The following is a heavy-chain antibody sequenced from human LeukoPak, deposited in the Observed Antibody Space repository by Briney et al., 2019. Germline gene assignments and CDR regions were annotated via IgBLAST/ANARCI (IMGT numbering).Heavy chain of an antibody. V-gene: IGHV3-64D*06. D-gene: IGHD2-2*01. CDR3: VKGFGRSTSGCWFDP. Sequence: GGSLRLSCSASGFTFSSYAMHWVRQAPGKGLEYVSAISSNGGTTYYADSVKGRFTISRDNSKNTLYLQMSSLRDDDTAVYYCVKGFGRSTSGCWFDPWGQGTLVTVSS. CDR2: ISSNGGTT. J-gene: IGHJ5*02. CDR1: GFTFSSYA.